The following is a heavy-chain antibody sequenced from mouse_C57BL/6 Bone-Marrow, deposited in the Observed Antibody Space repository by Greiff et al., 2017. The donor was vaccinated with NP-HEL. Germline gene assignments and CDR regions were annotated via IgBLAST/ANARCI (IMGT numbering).Heavy chain of an antibody. Sequence: EVKLMESGPVLVKPGASVKMSCKASGYTFTDYYMNWVKQSHGKSLEWIGVINPYNGGTSYNQKFKGKATLTVDKSSSTAYMELNSLTSEDSAVYYCARGSKEFAYWGQGTLVTVSA. CDR3: ARGSKEFAY. V-gene: IGHV1-19*01. J-gene: IGHJ3*01. CDR1: GYTFTDYY. D-gene: IGHD1-3*01. CDR2: INPYNGGT.